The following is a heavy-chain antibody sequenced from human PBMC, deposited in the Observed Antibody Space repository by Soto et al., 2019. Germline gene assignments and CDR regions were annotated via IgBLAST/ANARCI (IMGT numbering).Heavy chain of an antibody. Sequence: ASVKVSCKASGYTFTSYDINWVRQATGQGLEWMGWMNPNSGNTGYAQKFQGRVTMTRNTSISTAYMELSSLRSEDTAVYYCALSVPASHHYGMDVWGQGTTVTVSS. CDR2: MNPNSGNT. CDR1: GYTFTSYD. D-gene: IGHD2-2*01. CDR3: ALSVPASHHYGMDV. V-gene: IGHV1-8*01. J-gene: IGHJ6*02.